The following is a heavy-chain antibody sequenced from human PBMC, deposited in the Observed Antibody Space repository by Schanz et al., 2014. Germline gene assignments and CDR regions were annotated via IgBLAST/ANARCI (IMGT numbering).Heavy chain of an antibody. V-gene: IGHV3-23*01. CDR1: GVTFSSYA. CDR2: ISGSGAST. D-gene: IGHD6-19*01. J-gene: IGHJ4*02. CDR3: ARDLISSGWYG. Sequence: EVQLLESGGGLVQPGGSLRLSCVASGVTFSSYAMSWVRQASGKGLEWVSAISGSGASTYYADSVKGRFTISRDNSKNTLYLQMNSLRVEDTAVYYCARDLISSGWYGWGQGTLVTVSS.